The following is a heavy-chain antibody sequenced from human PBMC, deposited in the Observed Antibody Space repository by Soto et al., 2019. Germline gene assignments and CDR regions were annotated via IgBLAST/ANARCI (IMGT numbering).Heavy chain of an antibody. CDR2: IIPMFISA. CDR1: GATFNRNT. CDR3: AREGGHNYGLGRGHPFDP. V-gene: IGHV1-69*01. D-gene: IGHD4-17*01. J-gene: IGHJ5*02. Sequence: QVQLVQSGAEVKKSGSSVKVSCKASGATFNRNTISWVRQAPGQGLEWMGGIIPMFISANYAQKFQGRVTITADESTNTAYMEMSSLRSDDTSVYYCAREGGHNYGLGRGHPFDPWGQGTLVTVTS.